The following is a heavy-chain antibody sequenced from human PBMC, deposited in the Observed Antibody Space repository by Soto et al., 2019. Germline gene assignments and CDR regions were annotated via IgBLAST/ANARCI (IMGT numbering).Heavy chain of an antibody. CDR3: SSPRSGCSGRSCGGYYYYLDA. Sequence: EVQLVESGGGLVQPGGSLKLSCAASGFTFSGSAMHWVRQASGKGLEWVGRIRSKANSYATAYAASVKGRFTISRDDSNSTAYLQLNSLTTEDTAVYYCSSPRSGCSGRSCGGYYYYLDAWRSGPTVTVS. CDR2: IRSKANSYAT. D-gene: IGHD2-15*01. V-gene: IGHV3-73*01. J-gene: IGHJ6*03. CDR1: GFTFSGSA.